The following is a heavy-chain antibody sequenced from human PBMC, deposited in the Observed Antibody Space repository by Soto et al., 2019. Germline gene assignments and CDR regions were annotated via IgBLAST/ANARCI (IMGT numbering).Heavy chain of an antibody. CDR1: GFTFSSYG. CDR3: AKGLAYCGGDCYSHFDL. J-gene: IGHJ2*01. CDR2: ISYDGSNK. D-gene: IGHD2-21*02. V-gene: IGHV3-30*18. Sequence: QVQLVESRGGVVQPGRSLRLSCAASGFTFSSYGMHWVRQAPGKGLEWVAVISYDGSNKYYADSVKGRFTISRDNSKNTLYLQMNSLRAEDTAVYYCAKGLAYCGGDCYSHFDLWGRGTLVTVSS.